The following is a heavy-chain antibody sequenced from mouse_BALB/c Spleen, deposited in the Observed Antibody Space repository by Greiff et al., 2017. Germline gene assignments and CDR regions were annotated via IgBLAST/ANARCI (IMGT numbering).Heavy chain of an antibody. V-gene: IGHV1S135*01. CDR3: AREGDSPWFAY. CDR2: IDPFNGGT. Sequence: VQLQQSGPELMKPGASVKISCKASGYSFTSYYMHWVKQSHGKSLEWIGYIDPFNGGTSYNQKFKGKATLTVDKSSSTAYMHLSSLTSEDSAVYYCAREGDSPWFAYWGQGTTLTVSS. J-gene: IGHJ2*01. D-gene: IGHD2-2*01. CDR1: GYSFTSYY.